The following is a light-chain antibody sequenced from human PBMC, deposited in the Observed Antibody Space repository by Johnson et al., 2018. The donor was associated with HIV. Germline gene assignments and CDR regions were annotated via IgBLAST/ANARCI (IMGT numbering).Light chain of an antibody. V-gene: IGLV1-44*01. J-gene: IGLJ1*01. CDR1: SSNIGNNY. Sequence: QSVLTQPPSVSAAPGQKVIISCSGSSSNIGNNYVSWYQQLPGTAPKLLIYSNNQRPSGVPDRFSGSKSGTSASLAISGLQSEDEADYYCAAWDDSLNGHVFGTGTKVTVL. CDR3: AAWDDSLNGHV. CDR2: SNN.